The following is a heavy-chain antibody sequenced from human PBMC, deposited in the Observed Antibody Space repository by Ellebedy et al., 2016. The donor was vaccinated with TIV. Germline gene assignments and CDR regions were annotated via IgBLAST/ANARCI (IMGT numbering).Heavy chain of an antibody. CDR2: ISSTSTML. Sequence: GESLKISXAASGFTFSSYSMNWVRQALGKGLEWISYISSTSTMLWYADSVRGRFTISRGNAKNSVYLQMNSLRAEDTAVYYCARDGDYEDNYGLDVWGQGTTVTVSS. V-gene: IGHV3-48*04. CDR1: GFTFSSYS. J-gene: IGHJ6*02. CDR3: ARDGDYEDNYGLDV. D-gene: IGHD3-22*01.